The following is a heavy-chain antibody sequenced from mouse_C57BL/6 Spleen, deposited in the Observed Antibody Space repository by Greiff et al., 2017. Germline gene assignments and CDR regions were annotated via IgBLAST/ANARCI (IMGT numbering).Heavy chain of an antibody. CDR2: INPSNGGT. D-gene: IGHD1-1*01. V-gene: IGHV1-53*01. J-gene: IGHJ2*01. Sequence: QVQLKQPGTELVKPGASVKLSCKASGYTFTSYWMHWVKQRPGQGLEWIGNINPSNGGTNYNEKFKSKATLTVDKSSSTAYMQLSSLTSEDSAVYYCARLLYGSSRFDYWGQGTTLTVSS. CDR3: ARLLYGSSRFDY. CDR1: GYTFTSYW.